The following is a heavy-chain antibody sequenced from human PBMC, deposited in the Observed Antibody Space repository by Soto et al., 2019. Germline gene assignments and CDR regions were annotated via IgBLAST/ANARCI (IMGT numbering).Heavy chain of an antibody. J-gene: IGHJ5*02. D-gene: IGHD3-10*01. Sequence: PSETLSLTCAVSGGSISSGGYSWSWIRQPPGKGLEWIGYIYHSGSTYYNPSLKSRVTISVDRSKNQFSLKLRSVTAADTAVYYCARGGLGSLWFDPWGQGTLVTVSS. CDR3: ARGGLGSLWFDP. CDR1: GGSISSGGYS. V-gene: IGHV4-30-2*01. CDR2: IYHSGST.